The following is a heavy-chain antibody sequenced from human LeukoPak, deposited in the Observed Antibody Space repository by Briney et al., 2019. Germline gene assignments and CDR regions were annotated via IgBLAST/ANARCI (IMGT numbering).Heavy chain of an antibody. J-gene: IGHJ6*03. CDR1: GGTFSSYA. Sequence: ASVKVSCKASGGTFSSYAISWVRQAPGQGLEWMGWISAYNGNTNYAQKLQGRVTMTTDTSTGTAYMELRSLRSDDTAVYYCARGAYCSSTSCSDMDVWGKGTTVTVSS. CDR3: ARGAYCSSTSCSDMDV. V-gene: IGHV1-18*01. D-gene: IGHD2-2*01. CDR2: ISAYNGNT.